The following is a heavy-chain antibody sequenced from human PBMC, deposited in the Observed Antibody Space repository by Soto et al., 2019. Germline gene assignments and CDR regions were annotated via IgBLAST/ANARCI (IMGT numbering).Heavy chain of an antibody. V-gene: IGHV4-30-2*01. D-gene: IGHD2-2*01. Sequence: SETLSLTCAVSGGYISGGYYSWSWIRQPPGKGLEWIGFIYNSGSTYYNSSLKSRVTISVDRSKNHFFLNLTSVTAEDTAVYYCAREGQVGAFHIWGQGTKVTVSS. J-gene: IGHJ3*02. CDR1: GGYISGGYYS. CDR2: IYNSGST. CDR3: AREGQVGAFHI.